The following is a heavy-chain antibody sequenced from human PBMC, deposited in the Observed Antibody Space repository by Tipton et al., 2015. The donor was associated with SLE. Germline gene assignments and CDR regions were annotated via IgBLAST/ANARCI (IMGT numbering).Heavy chain of an antibody. J-gene: IGHJ4*02. V-gene: IGHV3-30*02. D-gene: IGHD1-26*01. CDR3: ASGVSGRGATFDY. CDR2: IRYDGSNK. Sequence: SLRLSCAASGFTFSSYGMHWVRQAPGKGLEWVAFIRYDGSNKYYADSVKGRFTISRDNAKNSLYLQMNSLRAEDTAVYYCASGVSGRGATFDYWGQGTLVTVSS. CDR1: GFTFSSYG.